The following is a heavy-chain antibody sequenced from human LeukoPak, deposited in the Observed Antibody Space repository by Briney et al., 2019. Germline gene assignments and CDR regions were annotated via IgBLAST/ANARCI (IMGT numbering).Heavy chain of an antibody. D-gene: IGHD1-26*01. CDR2: IHSDGSVT. Sequence: GRSLRLSCAASGFSFSTHWMHWVCQAPGKGLVWVSRIHSDGSVTNYADSVKGRFTISRDNAKNTLYLQMNSLRAEDTAVYYCVRIIVGASNWFDSWGQGTLVTVSS. V-gene: IGHV3-74*01. J-gene: IGHJ5*01. CDR3: VRIIVGASNWFDS. CDR1: GFSFSTHW.